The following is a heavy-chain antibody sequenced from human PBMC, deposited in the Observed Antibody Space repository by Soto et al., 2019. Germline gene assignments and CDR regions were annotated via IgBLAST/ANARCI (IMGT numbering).Heavy chain of an antibody. Sequence: PGGSLKLSCASAGFTFPSYGMHWVSKAPGTGLEWVAVIWYDGRNKYYADNVKGRYTISRDNSKNTLNLQMNSLRSEDTAVYYCARVYCSGGSCPLPFDYWGQGTLVTVSS. J-gene: IGHJ4*02. D-gene: IGHD2-15*01. CDR1: GFTFPSYG. CDR3: ARVYCSGGSCPLPFDY. CDR2: IWYDGRNK. V-gene: IGHV3-33*01.